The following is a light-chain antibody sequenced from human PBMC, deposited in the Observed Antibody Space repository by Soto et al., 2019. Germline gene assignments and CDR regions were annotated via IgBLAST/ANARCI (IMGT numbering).Light chain of an antibody. J-gene: IGKJ4*01. CDR2: WAS. CDR3: QQYYRSPLS. Sequence: DIVMTQSPDSLAESLGERATLNCKSSQSVLYSLNNRNHLAWYQKKPGQPPRLLVYWASTRESGVPDRFSGRGSGTDFSLTISSLQAEDVAVYYCQQYYRSPLSFGGGTRVEIK. V-gene: IGKV4-1*01. CDR1: QSVLYSLNNRNH.